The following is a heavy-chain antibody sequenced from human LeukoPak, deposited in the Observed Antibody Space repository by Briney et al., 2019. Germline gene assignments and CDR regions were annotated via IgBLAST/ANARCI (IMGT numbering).Heavy chain of an antibody. D-gene: IGHD2-21*02. V-gene: IGHV3-23*01. Sequence: PGGSLRLSCAASGFAFSSYTMGWVRQAPGKGLEWVSAITGSGGSTYYADSVKGRSTISRDSSKNTLYLQMNSLRAEDTAVYYCAKKTSYCGGDCYPYYFDHWGQGTLVTVSS. J-gene: IGHJ4*02. CDR3: AKKTSYCGGDCYPYYFDH. CDR2: ITGSGGST. CDR1: GFAFSSYT.